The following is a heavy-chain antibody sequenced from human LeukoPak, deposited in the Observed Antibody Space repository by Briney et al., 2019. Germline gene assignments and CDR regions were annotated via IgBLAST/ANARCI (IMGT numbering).Heavy chain of an antibody. CDR3: ARGDAQGSITGTTSAFDI. CDR2: ISSSGSTI. D-gene: IGHD1-20*01. V-gene: IGHV3-48*03. CDR1: GFTFSSYE. Sequence: GSLRLSCAASGFTFSSYEMNWVRQAPGKGLEWVSYISSSGSTIYYADSVKGRFTISRDNAKNPLYLQMNSLRAEDTAVYYCARGDAQGSITGTTSAFDIWGQGTMVTVSS. J-gene: IGHJ3*02.